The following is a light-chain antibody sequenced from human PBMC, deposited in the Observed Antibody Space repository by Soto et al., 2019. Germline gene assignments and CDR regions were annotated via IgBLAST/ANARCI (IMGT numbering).Light chain of an antibody. V-gene: IGKV1-33*01. J-gene: IGKJ3*01. CDR1: QDISNY. CDR2: DAS. CDR3: QQFIHWPFT. Sequence: DIQMTQSPSSLSASVGDRVTITCQASQDISNYLNWYQQKPGKAPKLLIYDASNLETGVPSRFSGSGSGTDFTFTISSLQPEDIETYYCQQFIHWPFTFGPGTKVDIK.